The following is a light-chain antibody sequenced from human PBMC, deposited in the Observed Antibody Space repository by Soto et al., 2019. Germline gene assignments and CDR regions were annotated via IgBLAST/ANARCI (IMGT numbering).Light chain of an antibody. J-gene: IGKJ1*01. CDR3: QQYNSYWT. V-gene: IGKV1-5*03. CDR2: KAS. Sequence: DIQMTQSPSTLSASVGDRVTITCRASQNVNNCLAWYQQKPGKAPKLLIHKASNLESGVPSRFSGSGSGTVFSLTSSSLQPDDFATYYCQQYNSYWTFRQGTKVEIK. CDR1: QNVNNC.